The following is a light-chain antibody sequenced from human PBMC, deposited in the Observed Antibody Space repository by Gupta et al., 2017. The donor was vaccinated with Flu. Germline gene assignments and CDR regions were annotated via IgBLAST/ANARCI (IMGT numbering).Light chain of an antibody. CDR3: QSYDGTNRGV. V-gene: IGLV6-57*01. CDR2: EDN. CDR1: SGSIASNY. Sequence: FILTQPHSVSESPGKTVTISCTRSSGSIASNYVQWYQQRPGSSPTTVIYEDNQRPSGAPDRFSGSIDSSSNSASLTISGLQTEDEADYHCQSYDGTNRGVFGGGTKLTVL. J-gene: IGLJ3*02.